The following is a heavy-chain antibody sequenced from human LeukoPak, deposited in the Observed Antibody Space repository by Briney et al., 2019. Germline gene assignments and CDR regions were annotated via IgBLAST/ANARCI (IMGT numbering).Heavy chain of an antibody. CDR3: ARASVARGWFDP. CDR2: IYTSGST. V-gene: IGHV4-61*02. CDR1: GDFISSGSYY. Sequence: ASETLSLTCTVSGDFISSGSYYWSWIRQPAGKGLEWIGRIYTSGSTDYNPSLKSRLTMSVDPSKNQYSLRLSSVTAADTAVYYCARASVARGWFDPWGQGTLVIVSS. J-gene: IGHJ5*02.